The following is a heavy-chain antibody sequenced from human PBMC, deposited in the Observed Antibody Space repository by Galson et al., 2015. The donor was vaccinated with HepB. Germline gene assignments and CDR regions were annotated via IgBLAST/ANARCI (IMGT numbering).Heavy chain of an antibody. CDR1: GFTFSSHD. D-gene: IGHD3-22*01. V-gene: IGHV3-30-3*01. CDR2: ISYDGSNK. J-gene: IGHJ3*02. Sequence: SLRLSCAASGFTFSSHDMHWVRQPPGKGLEWVAVISYDGSNKYYADSVKGRFTISRDNSKNTLYLQMNSLRAEDTAVYYCARDYYYDSSGYYFDAFDIWGQGTMVTVSS. CDR3: ARDYYYDSSGYYFDAFDI.